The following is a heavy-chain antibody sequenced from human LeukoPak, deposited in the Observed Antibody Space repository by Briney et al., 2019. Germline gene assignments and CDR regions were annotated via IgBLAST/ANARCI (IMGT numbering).Heavy chain of an antibody. Sequence: ASVKVSCKASGYTFTGYYMHWVRQAPGQGLEWMGWINPNSGGTNYAQKFQGRVTMTRDTSISTAYMELSRLRSDDTAVYYCARVTYYYDSSGRYFDLWGRGTLVTVSS. CDR3: ARVTYYYDSSGRYFDL. CDR1: GYTFTGYY. CDR2: INPNSGGT. J-gene: IGHJ2*01. V-gene: IGHV1-2*02. D-gene: IGHD3-22*01.